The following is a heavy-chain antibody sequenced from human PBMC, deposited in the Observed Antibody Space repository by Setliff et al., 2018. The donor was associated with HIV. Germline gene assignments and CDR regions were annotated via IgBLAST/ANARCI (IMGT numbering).Heavy chain of an antibody. CDR2: IYYSGST. CDR3: ASPASGGSSGQYHY. CDR1: GGSISSSSYY. D-gene: IGHD6-19*01. J-gene: IGHJ4*02. Sequence: SETLSLTCTVSGGSISSSSYYWGWIRQPPGKGLEWIGSIYYSGSTYYNPSLKSRVTVSVDTSKNQFSLKLSSVTVADTAVYYCASPASGGSSGQYHYWGQGTLVT. V-gene: IGHV4-39*01.